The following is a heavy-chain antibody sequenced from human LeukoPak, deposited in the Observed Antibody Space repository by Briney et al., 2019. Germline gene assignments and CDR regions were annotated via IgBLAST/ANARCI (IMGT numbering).Heavy chain of an antibody. J-gene: IGHJ4*02. CDR1: GYTFTSYY. V-gene: IGHV1-46*01. Sequence: ASVKVSCKASGYTFTSYYMHWVRQAPGQGLEWMGIINPSGGSTSYGRKFKGEVTMTRETSTSTVYMELSSLRSEDTAVYYCAGDMYCSSTSCYDVNDYWGQGTLVTVSS. D-gene: IGHD2-2*01. CDR2: INPSGGST. CDR3: AGDMYCSSTSCYDVNDY.